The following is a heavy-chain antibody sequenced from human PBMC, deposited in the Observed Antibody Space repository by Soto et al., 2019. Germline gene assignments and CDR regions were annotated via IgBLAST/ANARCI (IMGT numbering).Heavy chain of an antibody. CDR1: GGTFSSYA. V-gene: IGHV1-69*13. CDR3: ASGSGYYSTAAFDI. D-gene: IGHD3-22*01. J-gene: IGHJ3*02. CDR2: IIPIFGTA. Sequence: SVKVSCKASGGTFSSYAISWVRQAPGQGLEWMGGIIPIFGTANYAQKFQGRVTITADESTSTAYMELSSLRSEDTAVYYCASGSGYYSTAAFDIWGQGTMVTVPS.